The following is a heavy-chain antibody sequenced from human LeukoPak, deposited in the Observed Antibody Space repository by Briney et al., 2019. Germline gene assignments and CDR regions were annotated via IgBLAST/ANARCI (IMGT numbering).Heavy chain of an antibody. CDR2: ISYDGSNK. CDR1: GFTFSSYA. J-gene: IGHJ4*02. CDR3: ARDRDYYDFWSGYYTEY. Sequence: GGSLRLSCAASGFTFSSYAMHWVRQAPGKGLEWVAVISYDGSNKYYADSVKGRFTISRDNSKNTLYLQMNSLRAGDTAVYYCARDRDYYDFWSGYYTEYWGQGTLVTVSS. D-gene: IGHD3-3*01. V-gene: IGHV3-30-3*01.